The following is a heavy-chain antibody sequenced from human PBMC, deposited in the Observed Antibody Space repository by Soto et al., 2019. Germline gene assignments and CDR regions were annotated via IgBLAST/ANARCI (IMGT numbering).Heavy chain of an antibody. Sequence: GGSLRLSCSASGFTFNNYAMHWVRQAPGKGLEYVSTVSSDGGTPYYADSVKGRFTISRDNSKNTLYLQMSSLRAEDTAVYYCVMGYYFDYWGQGTLVTV. CDR2: VSSDGGTP. V-gene: IGHV3-64D*06. CDR3: VMGYYFDY. J-gene: IGHJ4*02. CDR1: GFTFNNYA. D-gene: IGHD3-16*01.